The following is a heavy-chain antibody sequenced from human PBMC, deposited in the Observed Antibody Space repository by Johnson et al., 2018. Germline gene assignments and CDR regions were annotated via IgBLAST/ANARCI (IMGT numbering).Heavy chain of an antibody. J-gene: IGHJ3*02. CDR1: VFTFHVYA. CDR3: ARDFVRGNGLYEPFEI. Sequence: VQSGRSLRLSCITSVFTFHVYAMSWVRQSPGKGLEWVSTIGAPSQTFYAESVRGRFTISRDDSKSTLYLQMDTLRSEETAVYYCARDFVRGNGLYEPFEIWGHGTTVTIS. V-gene: IGHV3-23*01. CDR2: IGAPSQT. D-gene: IGHD2-2*02.